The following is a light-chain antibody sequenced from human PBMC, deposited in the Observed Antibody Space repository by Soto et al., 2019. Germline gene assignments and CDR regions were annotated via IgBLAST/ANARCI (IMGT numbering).Light chain of an antibody. CDR3: QQYNGWPLT. Sequence: EIVMTQSPATLSVSPGVRATLSCRASQSVTSNLAWYQQKPGQAPRLVIYGASTRATGTPARFSGSGSGTEFTLTISSLQSEDFALYYCQQYNGWPLTFGGGTKVEIK. CDR1: QSVTSN. V-gene: IGKV3-15*01. CDR2: GAS. J-gene: IGKJ4*01.